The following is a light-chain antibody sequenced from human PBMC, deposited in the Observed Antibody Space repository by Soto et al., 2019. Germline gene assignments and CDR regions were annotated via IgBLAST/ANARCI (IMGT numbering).Light chain of an antibody. J-gene: IGKJ1*01. Sequence: DIQMTQSPSSLSASVGDRVTITCRASQSISNYLNWYQQKPGRAPKFLMYGASSLQSGVPSRFSGSGSGTDFTLTICSLQPEDLAIYYCQQTYSMPLTFGQGTRVEIK. CDR3: QQTYSMPLT. CDR1: QSISNY. V-gene: IGKV1-39*01. CDR2: GAS.